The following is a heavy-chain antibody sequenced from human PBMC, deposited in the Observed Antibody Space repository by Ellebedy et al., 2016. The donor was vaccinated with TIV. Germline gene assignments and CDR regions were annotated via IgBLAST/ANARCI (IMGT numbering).Heavy chain of an antibody. J-gene: IGHJ4*02. Sequence: GGSLRLSXAASGLSFSSYWMSWVRQAPGKGLEWVANIKQDGSEKYYVDSVKGRFTISRDNAKNSLYLQMNSLRAEDTAVYYCARDHRYGSGSYPFDYWGQGTLVTVSS. CDR3: ARDHRYGSGSYPFDY. V-gene: IGHV3-7*03. CDR2: IKQDGSEK. CDR1: GLSFSSYW. D-gene: IGHD3-10*01.